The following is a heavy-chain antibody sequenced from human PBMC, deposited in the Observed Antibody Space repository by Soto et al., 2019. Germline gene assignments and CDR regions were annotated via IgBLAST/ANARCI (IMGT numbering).Heavy chain of an antibody. Sequence: QMQLVQSGPEVKKPGTSVKVSCKTPGFTFSSTTLQWVRQARGQRLEWIGWIVVGSDDTNYAQKFQERVTITRDMSTSSVYMELSSLRSDDTAIYYCAADKNSGSGSMDYWGQGTLVTVSS. J-gene: IGHJ4*02. CDR2: IVVGSDDT. D-gene: IGHD3-10*01. V-gene: IGHV1-58*01. CDR1: GFTFSSTT. CDR3: AADKNSGSGSMDY.